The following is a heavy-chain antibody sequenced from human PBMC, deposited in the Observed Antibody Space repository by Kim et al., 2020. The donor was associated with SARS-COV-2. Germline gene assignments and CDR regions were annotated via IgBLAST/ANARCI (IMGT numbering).Heavy chain of an antibody. CDR1: GFTFSSYA. D-gene: IGHD3-16*01. V-gene: IGHV3-30*04. Sequence: GGSLRLSCAASGFTFSSYAMHWVRQAPGKGLEWVAVISYDGSNKYYADSVKGRFTISRDNSKNTLYLQMNSLRAEDTAVYYCARGVGGFDYWGQGTLVTVSS. CDR2: ISYDGSNK. J-gene: IGHJ4*02. CDR3: ARGVGGFDY.